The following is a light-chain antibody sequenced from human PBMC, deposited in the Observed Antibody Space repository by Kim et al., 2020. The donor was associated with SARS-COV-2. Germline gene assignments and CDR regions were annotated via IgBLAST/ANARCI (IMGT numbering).Light chain of an antibody. V-gene: IGKV2-30*01. CDR2: KVS. CDR1: QSLVFSDGKTY. Sequence: DVIMTQSPLSLPVTLGQPASISCRSSQSLVFSDGKTYLNWFHQRPGQSPRRLIYKVSNRDSGVPDRFSGSGSGTDFTLKISRVEAEDVGDYYCMYGTHWPPSFTFGGGTKVDIK. J-gene: IGKJ4*01. CDR3: MYGTHWPPSFT.